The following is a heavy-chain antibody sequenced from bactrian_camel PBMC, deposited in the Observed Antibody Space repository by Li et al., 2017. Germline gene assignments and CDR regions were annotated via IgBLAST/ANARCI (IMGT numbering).Heavy chain of an antibody. J-gene: IGHJ4*01. CDR2: IDTGDGST. D-gene: IGHD3*01. CDR3: AADTRRCLVLRSDEYKS. CDR1: GYPFNTYS. Sequence: HVQLVESGGGSALAVGSVRLSCPASGYPFNTYSWFRQAPGQEREGVAAIDTGDGSTYYLNSVEGRFTISHDNAKNTLYLQMNSLKPEDTAIYYCAADTRRCLVLRSDEYKSWSQGTQVTVSS. V-gene: IGHV3S1*01.